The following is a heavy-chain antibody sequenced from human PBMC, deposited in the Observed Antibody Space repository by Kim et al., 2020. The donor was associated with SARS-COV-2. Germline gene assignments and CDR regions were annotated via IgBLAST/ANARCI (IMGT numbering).Heavy chain of an antibody. J-gene: IGHJ3*02. CDR2: ITDDGASQ. V-gene: IGHV3-30-3*01. Sequence: GGSLRLSCAVSGFTFRNFAMHWVRQAPGKGLEWVAAITDDGASQFYLDSLRGRFTIFRDDSKDTLYLQMNSLGVEDTAVFYCARADRPGSFEIWGRGTVVTVSS. D-gene: IGHD3-22*01. CDR3: ARADRPGSFEI. CDR1: GFTFRNFA.